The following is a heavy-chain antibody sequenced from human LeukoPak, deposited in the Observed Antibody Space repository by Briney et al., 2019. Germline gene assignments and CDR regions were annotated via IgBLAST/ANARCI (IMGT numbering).Heavy chain of an antibody. J-gene: IGHJ4*02. CDR1: GYTFTSYG. Sequence: ASVKVSCKASGYTFTSYGISWVRQAPGQGLGWMGWISTYNGNTNYAQNLQGRVTMTTDTSTSTAYMELRSLRSDDTAVYYCARDPNTSGFKDYWGQGALVTVSS. CDR3: ARDPNTSGFKDY. CDR2: ISTYNGNT. D-gene: IGHD6-19*01. V-gene: IGHV1-18*01.